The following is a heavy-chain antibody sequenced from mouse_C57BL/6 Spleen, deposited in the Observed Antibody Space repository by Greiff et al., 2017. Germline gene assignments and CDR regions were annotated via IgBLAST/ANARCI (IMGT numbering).Heavy chain of an antibody. CDR1: GYAFSSSW. J-gene: IGHJ4*01. V-gene: IGHV1-82*01. CDR2: IYPGDGAT. CDR3: AREKVGSGAMDY. Sequence: QVQLQQSGPELVKPGASVKISCKASGYAFSSSWMNWVKQRPGKGLEWIGRIYPGDGATNYNGKFKGKATLTADKSSSTAYMQLSSLTSEDSAVYFFAREKVGSGAMDYWGQGTSVTVSS. D-gene: IGHD3-2*02.